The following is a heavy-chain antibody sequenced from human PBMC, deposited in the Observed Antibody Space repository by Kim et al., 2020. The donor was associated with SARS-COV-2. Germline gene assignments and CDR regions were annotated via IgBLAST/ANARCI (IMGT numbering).Heavy chain of an antibody. CDR2: IYSGGNT. CDR3: ARDYGSGIIQH. Sequence: GGSLRLSCAASGFTVSNNYMSWVRQAPGKGLEGVSIIYSGGNTHYADSVKGRFTISRHTSENTLYLEMNSLRSEDTAVYYCARDYGSGIIQHWGQGTLVIVSS. J-gene: IGHJ1*01. V-gene: IGHV3-53*04. D-gene: IGHD3-10*01. CDR1: GFTVSNNY.